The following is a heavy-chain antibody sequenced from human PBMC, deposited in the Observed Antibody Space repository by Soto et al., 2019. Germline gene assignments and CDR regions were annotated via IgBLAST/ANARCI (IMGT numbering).Heavy chain of an antibody. Sequence: LRLSCAASGFTFSSYAMHWVRQAPGKGLEWVAVISYDGSNKYYADSVKGRFTISRDNSKNTLYLQMNSLRAEDTAVYYCASFRGDYSSSSLIKGPNWFDPWGQGTLVTVSS. V-gene: IGHV3-30-3*01. CDR3: ASFRGDYSSSSLIKGPNWFDP. CDR1: GFTFSSYA. CDR2: ISYDGSNK. D-gene: IGHD6-6*01. J-gene: IGHJ5*02.